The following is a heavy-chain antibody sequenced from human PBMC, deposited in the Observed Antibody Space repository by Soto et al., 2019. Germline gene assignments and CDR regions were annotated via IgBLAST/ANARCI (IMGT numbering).Heavy chain of an antibody. CDR2: IYTSGST. Sequence: PSETLSLTCTVSGGSSSSYYWSWIRQPAGKGLEWIGRIYTSGSTNYNPSLKSRVTMSVDTSKNQFSLKLSSVTAADTAVYYCARTIAAAALNWFDPWGQGTLVTVSS. D-gene: IGHD6-13*01. J-gene: IGHJ5*02. CDR3: ARTIAAAALNWFDP. V-gene: IGHV4-4*07. CDR1: GGSSSSYY.